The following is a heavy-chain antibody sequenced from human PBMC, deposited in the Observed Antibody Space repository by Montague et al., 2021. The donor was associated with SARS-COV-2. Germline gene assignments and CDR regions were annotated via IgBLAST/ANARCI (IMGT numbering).Heavy chain of an antibody. Sequence: PALVKPTQTLTLICTFSGFSLSTRGVGVGWIRQPPGKALEWLTLSYWXXXKRYRPSLKSRLTISKDTSKNQVVLTMTNLDPVDTATYYCAHRPIVVGSAGITFFAFDMWGPGTMVTVSS. CDR2: SYWXXXK. CDR1: GFSLSTRGVG. CDR3: AHRPIVVGSAGITFFAFDM. J-gene: IGHJ3*02. D-gene: IGHD2-2*01. V-gene: IGHV2-5*01.